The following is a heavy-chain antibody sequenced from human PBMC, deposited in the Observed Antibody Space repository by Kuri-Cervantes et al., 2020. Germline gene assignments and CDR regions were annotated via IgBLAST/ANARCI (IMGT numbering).Heavy chain of an antibody. CDR2: MNPNRGNT. J-gene: IGHJ5*02. V-gene: IGHV1-8*01. CDR3: ARGGTYSSGWLWPFDP. Sequence: ASVKVSCKASGYTFTSYDINWVRQATGQGLEWMGWMNPNRGNTGYAQKFQGRVTMTRNTSISTAYMELSSLRSEDTAVYYCARGGTYSSGWLWPFDPWGQGTLVTVSS. D-gene: IGHD6-19*01. CDR1: GYTFTSYD.